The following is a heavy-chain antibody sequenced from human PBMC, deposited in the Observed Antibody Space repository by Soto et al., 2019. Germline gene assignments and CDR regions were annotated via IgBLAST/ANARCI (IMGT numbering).Heavy chain of an antibody. Sequence: SETLSLTCTVSGGSISIYYWSWIRQPPGKGLEWIGYVYYSGSTNYNPSLKSRVTISVDTSKNQFSLKLSSVTAADTAVYYCARGLNDSSGYYWFPYHYFVYWGQGALVTVSS. J-gene: IGHJ4*02. CDR3: ARGLNDSSGYYWFPYHYFVY. CDR2: VYYSGST. D-gene: IGHD3-22*01. CDR1: GGSISIYY. V-gene: IGHV4-59*01.